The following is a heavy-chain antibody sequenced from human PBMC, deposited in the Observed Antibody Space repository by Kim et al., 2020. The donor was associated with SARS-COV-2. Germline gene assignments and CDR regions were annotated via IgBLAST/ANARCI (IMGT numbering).Heavy chain of an antibody. J-gene: IGHJ4*02. Sequence: GGSLRLSCAASGFTFNNYAMSWVRQAPGKGLEWVSGISGSGGNTDYTDSVKGRFTISRDKSKNTLFLQMSSLRAEDTAVYYCARGGIGGHEYCYFFDSWGQGTLVTVSS. CDR1: GFTFNNYA. V-gene: IGHV3-23*01. CDR2: ISGSGGNT. D-gene: IGHD5-12*01. CDR3: ARGGIGGHEYCYFFDS.